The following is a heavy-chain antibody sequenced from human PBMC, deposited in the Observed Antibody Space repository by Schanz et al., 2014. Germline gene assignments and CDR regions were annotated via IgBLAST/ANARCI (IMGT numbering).Heavy chain of an antibody. D-gene: IGHD2-2*01. V-gene: IGHV1-18*01. CDR2: ISAYNGDT. CDR3: ARDRRRYCSTASCLHDNWFDP. CDR1: GYTFTSHG. Sequence: QVQLVQSGAEVKKPGASVKVSCKASGYTFTSHGISWVRQAPGQGLEWMGWISAYNGDTNFAQKFQDRVIMTTDTTTGAAYMELRSLRSDDTAVYYCARDRRRYCSTASCLHDNWFDPWGQGTLVIVSS. J-gene: IGHJ5*02.